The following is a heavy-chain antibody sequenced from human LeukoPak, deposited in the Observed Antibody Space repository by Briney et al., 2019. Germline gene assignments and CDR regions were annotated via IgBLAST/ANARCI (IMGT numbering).Heavy chain of an antibody. Sequence: GGSLRLSCAASGFTFSSYAMSWVRQAPGKGLEWVSAISGSGGSTYYADSVKGRFTISRDNSKNTLYLQMNSLRAEDTAVYYCAKDLHITMIVVVISFDYWGQGTLVTVSS. D-gene: IGHD3-22*01. J-gene: IGHJ4*02. CDR3: AKDLHITMIVVVISFDY. CDR1: GFTFSSYA. V-gene: IGHV3-23*01. CDR2: ISGSGGST.